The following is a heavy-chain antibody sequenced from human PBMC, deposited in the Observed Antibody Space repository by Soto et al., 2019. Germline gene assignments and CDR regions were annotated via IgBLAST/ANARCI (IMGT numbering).Heavy chain of an antibody. Sequence: PGGSLRLSCAASGFPFSGYAVTWVRQAPGKGLEWVSTISGGSGSTYYADSVKGRFTISRDNPMNRLHLQMNSLRAEDTGVYYCAREIDSNYDGMDVWGQGTTVTVSS. CDR3: AREIDSNYDGMDV. V-gene: IGHV3-23*01. CDR1: GFPFSGYA. J-gene: IGHJ6*02. CDR2: ISGGSGST. D-gene: IGHD4-4*01.